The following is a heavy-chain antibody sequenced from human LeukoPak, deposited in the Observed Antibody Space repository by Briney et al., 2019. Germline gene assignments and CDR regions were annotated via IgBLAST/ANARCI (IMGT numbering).Heavy chain of an antibody. CDR3: ARRHSDSSGYWYFDY. V-gene: IGHV4-34*01. CDR2: INHSGST. D-gene: IGHD3-22*01. Sequence: PSETLSLTCAVYGGSFSGYYWSWVRQPPGKGLEWIGEINHSGSTNCNPSLKSRVTISVDASKNQFSLKLSSVTAADTAVYYCARRHSDSSGYWYFDYWGQGTLVTVSS. J-gene: IGHJ4*02. CDR1: GGSFSGYY.